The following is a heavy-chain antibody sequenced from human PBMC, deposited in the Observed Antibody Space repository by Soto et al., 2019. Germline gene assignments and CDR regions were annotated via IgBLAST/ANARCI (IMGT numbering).Heavy chain of an antibody. Sequence: QVQLVQSGAEVKKPGSSVKVSCKASGGTFSSYAISWVRQAPGQGREWIGGIIPLFGTANDAQKVQGRVTITADEPTSTAHIELSSLRAEDTPVSYCASTAGGCSGGRCPYYYGGMDVWGQGTTVTFSS. CDR2: IIPLFGTA. J-gene: IGHJ6*02. D-gene: IGHD2-15*01. V-gene: IGHV1-69*12. CDR1: GGTFSSYA. CDR3: ASTAGGCSGGRCPYYYGGMDV.